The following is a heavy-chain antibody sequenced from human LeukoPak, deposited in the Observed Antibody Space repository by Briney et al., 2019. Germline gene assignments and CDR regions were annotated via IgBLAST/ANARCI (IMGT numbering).Heavy chain of an antibody. CDR3: ARGDYFDY. CDR1: GFTFDDYA. Sequence: GGSLRLSCAASGFTFDDYAINWVRQAPGKGLEWVSVIYSGGSTYYADSVKGRFTISRDNSKNTLYLQMNSLRAEDTAVYYCARGDYFDYWGQGTLVTVSS. J-gene: IGHJ4*02. V-gene: IGHV3-66*01. CDR2: IYSGGST.